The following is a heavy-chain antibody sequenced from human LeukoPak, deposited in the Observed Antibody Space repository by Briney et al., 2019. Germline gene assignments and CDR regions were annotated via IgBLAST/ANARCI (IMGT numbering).Heavy chain of an antibody. CDR2: IKQDGSEK. Sequence: GGSLRLSCAASGFTFSSYWMSWVRQAPGKGLEWVANIKQDGSEKYYVDSVKGRFTISRDNAKNSLYLQMNSLRAEDTAVYYCARADGNYDFWSGYLYYMDVWGKGTTVTVSS. D-gene: IGHD3-3*01. J-gene: IGHJ6*03. CDR1: GFTFSSYW. V-gene: IGHV3-7*01. CDR3: ARADGNYDFWSGYLYYMDV.